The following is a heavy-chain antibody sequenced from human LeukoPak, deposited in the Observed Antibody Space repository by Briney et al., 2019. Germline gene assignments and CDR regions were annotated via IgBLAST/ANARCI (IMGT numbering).Heavy chain of an antibody. CDR1: GYSISSGYY. CDR2: IYHSGST. D-gene: IGHD6-6*01. Sequence: SETLSLTCTVSGYSISSGYYWGWIRQPPGKGLEWIGSIYHSGSTYYNPSLKSRVTISVDTSKNQFSLKLSSVTAADTAVYYCEASSSFLTDYWGQGTLVTVSS. V-gene: IGHV4-38-2*02. CDR3: EASSSFLTDY. J-gene: IGHJ4*02.